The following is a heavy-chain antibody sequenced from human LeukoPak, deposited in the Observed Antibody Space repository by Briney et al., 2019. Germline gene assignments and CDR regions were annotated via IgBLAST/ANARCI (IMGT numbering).Heavy chain of an antibody. CDR2: ISSSSTYI. CDR3: ARDSSSWYNWFDP. J-gene: IGHJ5*02. Sequence: PGGSLRLSCAASGFTFSSYSMNWVRQAPGKGLEWVSSISSSSTYIYYADSVRGRFTISRDNAKNSLYLQMNSLRAEDTAMYFCARDSSSWYNWFDPWGQGTLVTVSS. D-gene: IGHD6-13*01. V-gene: IGHV3-21*01. CDR1: GFTFSSYS.